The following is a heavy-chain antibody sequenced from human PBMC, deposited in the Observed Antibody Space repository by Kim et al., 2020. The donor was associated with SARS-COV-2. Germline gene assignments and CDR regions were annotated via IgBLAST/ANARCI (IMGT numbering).Heavy chain of an antibody. D-gene: IGHD2-8*02. CDR3: ARESSLVVYAFDI. J-gene: IGHJ3*02. V-gene: IGHV1-69*01. Sequence: YAQKFQGRVTITADESTSTAYMELSSLRSEDTAVYYCARESSLVVYAFDIWGQGTMVTVSS.